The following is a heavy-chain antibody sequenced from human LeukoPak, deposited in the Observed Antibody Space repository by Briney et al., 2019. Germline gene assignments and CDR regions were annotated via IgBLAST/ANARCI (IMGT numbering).Heavy chain of an antibody. J-gene: IGHJ4*02. CDR3: ARDGAGGYQSPNFDY. Sequence: SETLSLTCTVSGGSISSSSYYWGWIRQPPGKGLEWIGSIYYSGSTYYNPSLKSRVTISVDTSKNQFSLKLSSVTAADTAVYYCARDGAGGYQSPNFDYWGQGTLVTVSS. CDR2: IYYSGST. D-gene: IGHD5-18*01. CDR1: GGSISSSSYY. V-gene: IGHV4-39*07.